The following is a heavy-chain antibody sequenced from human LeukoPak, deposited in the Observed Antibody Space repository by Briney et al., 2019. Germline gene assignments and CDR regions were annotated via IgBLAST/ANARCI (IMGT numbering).Heavy chain of an antibody. CDR2: INPNNGDT. CDR3: ARGKVDGDDFDY. V-gene: IGHV1-2*02. J-gene: IGHJ4*02. CDR1: GYTFTGYY. D-gene: IGHD4-17*01. Sequence: ASVKVSCKASGYTFTGYYLHWVRQAPGQGLEWVGDINPNNGDTNYAQRFQGRVTMTRDTSISTAYMELSRLRSDDTAVYYCARGKVDGDDFDYWGQGTLVTVSS.